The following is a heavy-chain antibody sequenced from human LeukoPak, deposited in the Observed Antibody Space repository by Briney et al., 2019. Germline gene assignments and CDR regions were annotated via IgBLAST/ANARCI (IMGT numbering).Heavy chain of an antibody. CDR2: ISSSSSYI. Sequence: PGGSLRLSCAASGFTFSSYSMNWVRQAPGKGLEWVSSISSSSSYIYYADSVKGRFTISRDNAKNSLYLQMNSLRAEDTAVYYCAKDACSGGTCYGGWYCDLWGRGTLVTVSS. CDR1: GFTFSSYS. J-gene: IGHJ2*01. D-gene: IGHD2-15*01. V-gene: IGHV3-21*01. CDR3: AKDACSGGTCYGGWYCDL.